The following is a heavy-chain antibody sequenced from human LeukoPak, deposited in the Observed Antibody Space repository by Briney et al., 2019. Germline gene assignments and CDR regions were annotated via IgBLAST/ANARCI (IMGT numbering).Heavy chain of an antibody. J-gene: IGHJ3*02. CDR3: AIDNPDGAFDI. CDR2: IYPGDSDT. D-gene: IGHD5-24*01. Sequence: GASLQISCEGSGSIFTSYWIGWGRQLPGKGVEWMGIIYPGDSDTRYSPSFQGQVTISADKSISTAYLQWSSLKASDTAMYYCAIDNPDGAFDIWGQGTMVTVSS. CDR1: GSIFTSYW. V-gene: IGHV5-51*01.